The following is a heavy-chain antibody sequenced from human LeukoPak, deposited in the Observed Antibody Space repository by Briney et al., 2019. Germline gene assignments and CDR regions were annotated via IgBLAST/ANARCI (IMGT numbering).Heavy chain of an antibody. Sequence: GGSLRLSCAASGFTFPRYWMSWVRQAPGKGLEWVANIKQDGSETHYVDSVKGRFTISRDNARNSVYLQMNSLSDDDTAVYYCARDGDYIMPPFDYWGQGILVTVSS. J-gene: IGHJ4*02. D-gene: IGHD4-17*01. V-gene: IGHV3-7*01. CDR3: ARDGDYIMPPFDY. CDR1: GFTFPRYW. CDR2: IKQDGSET.